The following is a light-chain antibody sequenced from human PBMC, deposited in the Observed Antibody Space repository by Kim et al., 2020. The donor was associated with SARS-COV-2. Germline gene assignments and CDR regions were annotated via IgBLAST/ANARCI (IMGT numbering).Light chain of an antibody. V-gene: IGLV1-44*01. CDR2: SSN. Sequence: GQRVTISCSGSSSNIGSKTVNWYQHIPGTAPKLLIYSSNQRPSGVPDRFSGSKSGTSASLAISGLQSEDEADYYCAAWDDSLSGWVFGGGTQLTVL. CDR1: SSNIGSKT. CDR3: AAWDDSLSGWV. J-gene: IGLJ3*02.